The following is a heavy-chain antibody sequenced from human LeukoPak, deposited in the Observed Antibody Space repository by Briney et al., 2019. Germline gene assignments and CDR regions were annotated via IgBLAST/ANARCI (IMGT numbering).Heavy chain of an antibody. D-gene: IGHD3-22*01. CDR1: GFTFDDYA. V-gene: IGHV3-9*01. Sequence: GGSLRLSCAASGFTFDDYAMHWVRQAPGKGLEWVSGISWNSGSIGYADSVKGRFTISRDNAKNSLYLQMNSLRAEDTALYYCAKDRYSSGYYYLDYWGQGTLATVSS. J-gene: IGHJ4*02. CDR3: AKDRYSSGYYYLDY. CDR2: ISWNSGSI.